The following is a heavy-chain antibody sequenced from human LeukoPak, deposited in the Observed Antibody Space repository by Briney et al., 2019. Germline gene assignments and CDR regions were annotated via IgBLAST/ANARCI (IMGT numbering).Heavy chain of an antibody. D-gene: IGHD5-18*01. CDR2: IYYSGST. Sequence: SETLSLTCTVSGGSISSGGYYWSWIRQPPGKGLEWIGSIYYSGSTYYNPSLKSRVTISVDTSKNQFSLKLSSVTAADTAVYYCARLEMATANDAFDIWGQGTMVTVSS. CDR3: ARLEMATANDAFDI. V-gene: IGHV4-39*01. CDR1: GGSISSGGYY. J-gene: IGHJ3*02.